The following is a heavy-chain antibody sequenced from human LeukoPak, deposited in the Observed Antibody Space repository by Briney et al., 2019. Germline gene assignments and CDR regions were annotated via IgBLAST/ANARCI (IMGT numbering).Heavy chain of an antibody. CDR1: GFTFSSDG. CDR2: IWYDGSNK. Sequence: GGSLRLSCAASGFTFSSDGMHWVRQAPGKGLEWVAVIWYDGSNKYYADSVKGRFTISRDNSKNKLYLHMNSLRAEDTAVYYCARRDNDKSVSFACWGQGTLVTVSS. D-gene: IGHD3-16*01. J-gene: IGHJ4*02. CDR3: ARRDNDKSVSFAC. V-gene: IGHV3-33*01.